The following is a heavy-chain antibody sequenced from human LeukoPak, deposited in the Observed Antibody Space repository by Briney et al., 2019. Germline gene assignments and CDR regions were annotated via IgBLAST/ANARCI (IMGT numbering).Heavy chain of an antibody. CDR2: INHSGST. CDR3: ARRRGSY. Sequence: PSETLSLTCAVYGGSFSGYYWSWIRQPPGKGLEWIGEINHSGSTNYNPSLKSRVTISVDTSKNQFSLKLTSVTAADTAAYFCARRRGSYWGQGTLVTVSS. V-gene: IGHV4-34*01. D-gene: IGHD3-10*01. CDR1: GGSFSGYY. J-gene: IGHJ4*02.